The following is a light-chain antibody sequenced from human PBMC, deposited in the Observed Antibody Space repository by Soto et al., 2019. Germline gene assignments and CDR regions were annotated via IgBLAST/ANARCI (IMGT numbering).Light chain of an antibody. J-gene: IGLJ1*01. CDR3: ATWDDSRKGV. Sequence: QSVVTQPPSASGTPGQRIGISCSGSSSNIESHPVNWYHQVSGTAPKLLINTNNQRPSGVPDRFSGSKSGASASLTITGLQPEDEATYYCATWDDSRKGVFGTGTKLTVL. CDR2: TNN. CDR1: SSNIESHP. V-gene: IGLV1-44*01.